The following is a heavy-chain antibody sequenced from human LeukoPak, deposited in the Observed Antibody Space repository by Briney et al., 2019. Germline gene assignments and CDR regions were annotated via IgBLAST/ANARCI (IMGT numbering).Heavy chain of an antibody. CDR3: ARTAAGTGLGAFDI. V-gene: IGHV4-61*01. CDR2: IYYSGST. D-gene: IGHD6-13*01. Sequence: PSETLSLTCTVSGGSVSSGSYYWSWIRQPPGKGLEWIGYIYYSGSTNYNPSLKSRVTISVDTSKNQFSLKLSSVTAADTAVYYCARTAAGTGLGAFDIWGQGTMVTVSS. J-gene: IGHJ3*02. CDR1: GGSVSSGSYY.